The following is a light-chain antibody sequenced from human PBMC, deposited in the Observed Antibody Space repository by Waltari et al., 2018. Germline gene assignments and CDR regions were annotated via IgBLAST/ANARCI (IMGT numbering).Light chain of an antibody. J-gene: IGKJ1*01. Sequence: IHMPQSPSTLTASVGDRLTITCRASESISNWLAWYQQKPGKAPKVLIHKASSLESGVPSRFSGSGSATEFTLTISNLQPDDFATYYCQQYDSFWTFGQGTKVEIK. CDR3: QQYDSFWT. V-gene: IGKV1-5*03. CDR1: ESISNW. CDR2: KAS.